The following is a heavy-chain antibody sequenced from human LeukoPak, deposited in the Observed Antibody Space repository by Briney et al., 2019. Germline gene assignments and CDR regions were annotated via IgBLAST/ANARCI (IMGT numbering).Heavy chain of an antibody. V-gene: IGHV3-23*01. J-gene: IGHJ4*02. D-gene: IGHD3-10*01. Sequence: GGSLRLSCAASGFTFSSYGMSWVRQAPGKELEWVSAISGSGGSTYYADSVKGRFTISRDNSKNTLYLQMNSLRAEDTAVYYCARDEYPYYGSGSWGQGTLVTVSS. CDR1: GFTFSSYG. CDR2: ISGSGGST. CDR3: ARDEYPYYGSGS.